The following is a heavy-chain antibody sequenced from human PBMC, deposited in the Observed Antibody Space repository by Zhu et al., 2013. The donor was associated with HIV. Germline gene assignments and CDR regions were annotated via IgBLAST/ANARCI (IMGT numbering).Heavy chain of an antibody. CDR1: GYTFTDFH. V-gene: IGHV1-46*01. CDR3: ARFVSGWTFGTYNYYMDV. D-gene: IGHD6-19*01. CDR2: INPSGGST. J-gene: IGHJ6*03. Sequence: QVQLVQSGAEVKKPGASVKVSCKASGYTFTDFHMHWVRQAPGQGLEWMGIINPSGGSTNYAQKFQGRVTMTRDTSTSTVYMELSSLRSDDTAVYYCARFVSGWTFGTYNYYMDVWGNGTTVIVSS.